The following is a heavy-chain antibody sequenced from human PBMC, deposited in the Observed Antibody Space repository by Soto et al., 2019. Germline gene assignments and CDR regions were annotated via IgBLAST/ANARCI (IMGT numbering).Heavy chain of an antibody. CDR3: AKDRVYCSSTSCYSPASGCFDY. CDR2: ISGSGGST. Sequence: PGGSLRLSCAASGFTFSSYAMSWVRQAPGKGLEWVSAISGSGGSTYYADSVKGRFTISRDNSKNTLYLQMNSLRAEDTAVYYCAKDRVYCSSTSCYSPASGCFDYWGQGTLVTVSS. D-gene: IGHD2-2*02. J-gene: IGHJ4*02. V-gene: IGHV3-23*01. CDR1: GFTFSSYA.